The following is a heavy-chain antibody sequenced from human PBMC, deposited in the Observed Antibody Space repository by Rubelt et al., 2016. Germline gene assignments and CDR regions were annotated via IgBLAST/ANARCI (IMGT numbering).Heavy chain of an antibody. Sequence: EVQLVESGGGLVKPGGSLRLSCAASGFTFSNAWMNWVRQAPGKGLEWVGRITSKTDGGTTDYAAPVKGRFTISRDDSKNTLYLQMNSLKTEDTAVYYCTTEGDSIAAPLDYWGQGTLVTVSS. CDR3: TTEGDSIAAPLDY. D-gene: IGHD6-13*01. J-gene: IGHJ4*02. CDR2: ITSKTDGGTT. V-gene: IGHV3-15*07. CDR1: GFTFSNAW.